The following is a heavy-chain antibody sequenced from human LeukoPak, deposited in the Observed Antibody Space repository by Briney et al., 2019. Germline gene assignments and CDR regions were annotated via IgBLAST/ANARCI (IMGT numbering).Heavy chain of an antibody. CDR3: AVGGFREFDY. V-gene: IGHV3-21*01. CDR2: ISSSSYI. Sequence: GGSLRLSCAASGFTFSSYSMNWVRQAPGKGLEWVSSISSSSYIYYADSVKGRFTISRDNPKNSLYLQMNSLRAEDTAVYYCAVGGFREFDYWGQGTLVTVSS. J-gene: IGHJ4*02. D-gene: IGHD3-10*01. CDR1: GFTFSSYS.